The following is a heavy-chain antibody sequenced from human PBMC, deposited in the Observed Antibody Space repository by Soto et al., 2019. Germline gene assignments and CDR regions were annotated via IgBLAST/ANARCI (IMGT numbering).Heavy chain of an antibody. CDR2: ISYDGSNK. V-gene: IGHV3-30*18. CDR3: AKVLRSSSWSHLGY. Sequence: PGGSLSLSCAASGFTFSDYAMHWVRQAPGKGLEWVALISYDGSNKYYADSVKGRFTISRDNSKSTLYLQVNSLRAEDTAVYYCAKVLRSSSWSHLGYWGQGTLVTVSS. D-gene: IGHD6-13*01. CDR1: GFTFSDYA. J-gene: IGHJ4*02.